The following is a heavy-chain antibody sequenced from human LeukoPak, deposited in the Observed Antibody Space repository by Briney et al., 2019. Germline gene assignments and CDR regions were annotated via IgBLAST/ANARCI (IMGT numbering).Heavy chain of an antibody. CDR1: GGSFSGYY. D-gene: IGHD3-10*01. V-gene: IGHV4-34*01. J-gene: IGHJ4*02. CDR3: ARAISQSGYFDC. Sequence: SETLSLTCAVYGGSFSGYYWSWIRQPPGKGLEWIGEINHSGSTNYNPSLKSRVTISVDTSKNQFSLKLSSVTAADTAVYYCARAISQSGYFDCWGQGTLVTVSS. CDR2: INHSGST.